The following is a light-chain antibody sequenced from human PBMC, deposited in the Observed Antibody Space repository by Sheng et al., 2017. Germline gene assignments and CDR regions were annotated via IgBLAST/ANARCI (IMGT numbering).Light chain of an antibody. Sequence: AIQMTQSPSSLSASVGDRVTITCRASQDIRNDLGWYQHKPGKAPKLLISAASSLQSGVPSRFSGSGSGTDFTLTISSLQPEDFGTYYCLQDYDLWTFGQGTKVEIK. V-gene: IGKV1-6*01. CDR3: LQDYDLWT. CDR2: AAS. J-gene: IGKJ1*01. CDR1: QDIRND.